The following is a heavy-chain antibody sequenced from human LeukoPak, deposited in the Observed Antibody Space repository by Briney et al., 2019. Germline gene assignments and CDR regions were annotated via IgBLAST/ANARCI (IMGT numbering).Heavy chain of an antibody. V-gene: IGHV3-33*01. J-gene: IGHJ4*02. CDR1: GFTFSSYG. Sequence: GGSLRLSCAASGFTFSSYGMHWVRQAPGKGLEWVAVIWYDGSNKYYADSVKGRFTISRDNSKNTLYLQMNSLRAEDTAVYYCARDSPLSGSSGYYYGLRYYFDYWGQGTLVTVSS. D-gene: IGHD3-22*01. CDR3: ARDSPLSGSSGYYYGLRYYFDY. CDR2: IWYDGSNK.